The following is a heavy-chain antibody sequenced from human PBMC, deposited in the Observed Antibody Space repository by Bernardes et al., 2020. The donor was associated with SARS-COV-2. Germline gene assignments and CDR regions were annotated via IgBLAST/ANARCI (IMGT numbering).Heavy chain of an antibody. J-gene: IGHJ3*02. V-gene: IGHV3-53*01. CDR3: AREPLDGFDI. CDR1: GFSVSRNY. CDR2: ISSGGNT. Sequence: GGSLRLSCAASGFSVSRNYMNWVRRAPGKGLEWVSVISSGGNTYYADSVQGRFTISRDNSKNTVYLQMNHLRGEDTAVYYCAREPLDGFDIWGQGTMVTVSS.